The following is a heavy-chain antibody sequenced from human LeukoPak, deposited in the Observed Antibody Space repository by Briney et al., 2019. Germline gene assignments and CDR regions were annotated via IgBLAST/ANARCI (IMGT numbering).Heavy chain of an antibody. CDR2: IYYSGST. J-gene: IGHJ6*02. CDR1: GGSISSGGYY. V-gene: IGHV4-31*03. Sequence: PSETLSLTCTVSGGSISSGGYYWSWIRQHPGKGLEWIGYIYYSGSTYYNPSLKSRVTISVDTSKNQFSLKLSSVTAADTAVYYCARDRIAVAGGRYYYYGMDVWGQGTTVTVSS. CDR3: ARDRIAVAGGRYYYYGMDV. D-gene: IGHD6-19*01.